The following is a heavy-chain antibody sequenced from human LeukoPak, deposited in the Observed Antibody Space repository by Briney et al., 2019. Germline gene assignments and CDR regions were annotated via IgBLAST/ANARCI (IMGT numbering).Heavy chain of an antibody. V-gene: IGHV3-23*01. D-gene: IGHD3-22*01. J-gene: IGHJ4*02. CDR1: GFSFSSYG. CDR2: LTGSGGST. CDR3: AKDRPNYYGSNGHYYKLNGDC. Sequence: GGSLRLSCAASGFSFSSYGMSWVRQAPGKGLEWVSVLTGSGGSTYYADSVKGRFTISRDNSKNTLYLQMNSLRAEDTAVYYCAKDRPNYYGSNGHYYKLNGDCWGQGTLVTVSS.